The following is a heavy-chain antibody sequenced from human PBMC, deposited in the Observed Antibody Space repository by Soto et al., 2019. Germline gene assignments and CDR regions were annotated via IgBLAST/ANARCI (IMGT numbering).Heavy chain of an antibody. V-gene: IGHV4-59*01. CDR3: AGVGSTMVRGRYYSGMDV. Sequence: SETLSLTCTVSGGSISSYYWSWIRQPPGKGLEWIGYIYYSGSTNYNPSLKSRVTISVDTSKNQFSLKLSSVTAADTAVYFCAGVGSTMVRGRYYSGMDVWGQGTTVTVSS. J-gene: IGHJ6*02. D-gene: IGHD3-10*01. CDR2: IYYSGST. CDR1: GGSISSYY.